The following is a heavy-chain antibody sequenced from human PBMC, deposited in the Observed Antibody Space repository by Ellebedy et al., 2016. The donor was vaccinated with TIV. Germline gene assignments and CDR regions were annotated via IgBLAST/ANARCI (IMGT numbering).Heavy chain of an antibody. Sequence: GESLKISCAASGFTFRSYLMSWVRQAPGKGLEWVSLIYSGGSTHYADSVKGRFTISRDNSKNTLYLQMNSLSPEDPAVYYCVSRPRGWGQGTLVTVSS. J-gene: IGHJ4*02. CDR3: VSRPRG. D-gene: IGHD3-10*01. CDR2: IYSGGST. CDR1: GFTFRSYL. V-gene: IGHV3-53*01.